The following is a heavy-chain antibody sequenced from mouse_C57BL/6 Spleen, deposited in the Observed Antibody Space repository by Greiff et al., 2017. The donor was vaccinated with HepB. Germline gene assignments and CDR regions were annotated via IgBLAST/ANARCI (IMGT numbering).Heavy chain of an antibody. Sequence: QVQLQQPGAELVMPGASVKLSCKASGYTFTSYWMHWVKQRPGQGLEWIGEIDPSDSYTNYNQKFKGKSTLTVDKSSSTAYMQLSSLTSEDSAVYYCARYVPYGPYWYFDVWGTGTTVTVSS. J-gene: IGHJ1*03. V-gene: IGHV1-69*01. CDR1: GYTFTSYW. CDR2: IDPSDSYT. D-gene: IGHD1-2*01. CDR3: ARYVPYGPYWYFDV.